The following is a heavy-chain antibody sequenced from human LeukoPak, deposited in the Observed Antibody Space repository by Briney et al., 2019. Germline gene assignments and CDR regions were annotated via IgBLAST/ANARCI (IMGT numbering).Heavy chain of an antibody. CDR1: GFTFSSYA. CDR3: VKVYLYESIGAQLGH. CDR2: IRGSGSTT. D-gene: IGHD3-22*01. V-gene: IGHV3-23*01. J-gene: IGHJ1*01. Sequence: PGGSLRLSCVGSGFTFSSYAMIWVRQAPGKGLEWVSSIRGSGSTTYHADSVNGRFTISRDNSKEIVYLQMNSLRAEDTAVYSCVKVYLYESIGAQLGHWGQGAQLPVSS.